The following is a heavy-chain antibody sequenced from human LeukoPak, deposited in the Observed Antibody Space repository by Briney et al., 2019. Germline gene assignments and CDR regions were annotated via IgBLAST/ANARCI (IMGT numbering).Heavy chain of an antibody. CDR2: IYYSGNT. J-gene: IGHJ4*02. V-gene: IGHV4-39*01. CDR1: GGSISSSSYY. D-gene: IGHD3-10*01. Sequence: SETLSLTCTVSGGSISSSSYYWGWIRQPPGKGLEWIGSIYYSGNTYYNPSLKSRVTISVDTSKNQFSLKLSSVTAADTAVYYCARLFGENDYWGQGTLVTVSS. CDR3: ARLFGENDY.